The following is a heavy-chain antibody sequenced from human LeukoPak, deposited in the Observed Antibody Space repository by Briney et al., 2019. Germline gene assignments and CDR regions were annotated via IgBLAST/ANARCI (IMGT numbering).Heavy chain of an antibody. D-gene: IGHD3-10*01. Sequence: GGSLRLSCAASGFTFSSYGMHWVRQAPGKGLEWVGFIRSKTYGGTTEYAASVKGRFTISRDDSKSIAYLQINSLKTEDTAVYYCTGSFGQLTFFDYWGQGTLVTVSS. J-gene: IGHJ4*02. CDR3: TGSFGQLTFFDY. V-gene: IGHV3-49*04. CDR2: IRSKTYGGTT. CDR1: GFTFSSYG.